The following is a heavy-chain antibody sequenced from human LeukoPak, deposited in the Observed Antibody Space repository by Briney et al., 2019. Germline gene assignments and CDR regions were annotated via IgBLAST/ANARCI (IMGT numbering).Heavy chain of an antibody. J-gene: IGHJ5*02. CDR3: ARDEDSAYGSGSYLS. D-gene: IGHD3-10*01. CDR1: GGSISGYY. V-gene: IGHV4-59*01. CDR2: LYYSGST. Sequence: SETLSLTCTVSGGSISGYYWSWIRQPPGKGLEWIGYLYYSGSTNYNPSLKSRVTISVDTSKNQFSLKLSSVTAADTAVYYCARDEDSAYGSGSYLSWSQGTLVTVSS.